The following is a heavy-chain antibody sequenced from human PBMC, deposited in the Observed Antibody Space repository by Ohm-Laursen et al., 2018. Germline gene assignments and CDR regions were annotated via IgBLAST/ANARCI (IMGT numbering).Heavy chain of an antibody. CDR3: AKGRDLTGG. V-gene: IGHV3-21*05. J-gene: IGHJ4*02. D-gene: IGHD2-8*02. CDR2: ISSSSSSYI. CDR1: GFTFSSYS. Sequence: GSLRLSCTASGFTFSSYSMNWVRQAPGKGLEWVSYISSSSSSYIYYADSVKGRFTISRDNAKNSLFLQMNSLRVEDTAVYYCAKGRDLTGGWGQGTLVIVSS.